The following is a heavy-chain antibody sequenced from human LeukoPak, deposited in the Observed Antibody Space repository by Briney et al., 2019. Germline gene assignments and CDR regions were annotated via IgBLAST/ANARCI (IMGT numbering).Heavy chain of an antibody. D-gene: IGHD6-19*01. J-gene: IGHJ4*02. CDR3: ARDRQWLYYFDY. V-gene: IGHV3-30-3*01. CDR1: GFTFSSYA. CDR2: ISYDGSNK. Sequence: GRSLRLSCAASGFTFSSYAMHWVRQAPGKGLEWVAVISYDGSNKFYADSVKGRFTISRDNSKNTLYMQMNSLRLEDTAVYYCARDRQWLYYFDYWGQGTLVTVSS.